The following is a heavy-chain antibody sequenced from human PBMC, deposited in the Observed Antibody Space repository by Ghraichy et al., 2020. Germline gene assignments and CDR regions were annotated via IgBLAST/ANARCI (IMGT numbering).Heavy chain of an antibody. CDR1: GFTFSSYA. CDR2: ISGSGGST. Sequence: GGSLRLSCAASGFTFSSYAMSWVRQAPGKGLEWVSAISGSGGSTYYADSVKGRFTISRDNSKNTLYLQMNSLRAEDTAVYYCAKIEVTIVGVAIFPPRGMDVWGQGTTVTVSS. V-gene: IGHV3-23*01. D-gene: IGHD3-3*01. J-gene: IGHJ6*02. CDR3: AKIEVTIVGVAIFPPRGMDV.